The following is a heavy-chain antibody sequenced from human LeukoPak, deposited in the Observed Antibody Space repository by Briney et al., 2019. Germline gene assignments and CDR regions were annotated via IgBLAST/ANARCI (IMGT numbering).Heavy chain of an antibody. J-gene: IGHJ6*03. D-gene: IGHD5-24*01. CDR2: IYYSGST. Sequence: SETLSLTCTVSGGSISSSSYYWGWIRQPPGKGLEWIGSIYYSGSTYYNPSLKSRVTISVDTSKNQFSLKLSSVTAADTAVYYCARRGYTYYYYYMDVWGKGTTVTISS. CDR3: ARRGYTYYYYYMDV. CDR1: GGSISSSSYY. V-gene: IGHV4-39*07.